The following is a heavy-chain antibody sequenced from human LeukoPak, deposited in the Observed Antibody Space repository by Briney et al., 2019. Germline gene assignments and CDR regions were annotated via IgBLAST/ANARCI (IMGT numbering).Heavy chain of an antibody. J-gene: IGHJ4*02. CDR2: IHNDGSST. D-gene: IGHD3-9*01. Sequence: PGRSLRLSCAASGFTFSRYWMHWVRQAPGTGLVWVSRIHNDGSSTSYADSVKGRFTISRDNAKNTVYLQMNSLRAEDTAVYYCARGMYYDILTGPLGFDYWGQGTLVTVSS. CDR3: ARGMYYDILTGPLGFDY. V-gene: IGHV3-74*01. CDR1: GFTFSRYW.